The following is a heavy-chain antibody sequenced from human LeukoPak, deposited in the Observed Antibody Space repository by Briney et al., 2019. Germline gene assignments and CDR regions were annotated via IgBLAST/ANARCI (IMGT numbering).Heavy chain of an antibody. Sequence: SETLSLTCTVSGGSISSNSYYWGWIRQPPGKGLEWVGTVYYTGSTYYNPSLKSRVTISVDTSKNQFSLKLSSVTAADTAVYYCARDRRSCYNYWGQGTLVTVSS. CDR1: GGSISSNSYY. CDR2: VYYTGST. CDR3: ARDRRSCYNY. J-gene: IGHJ4*02. V-gene: IGHV4-39*07. D-gene: IGHD2-15*01.